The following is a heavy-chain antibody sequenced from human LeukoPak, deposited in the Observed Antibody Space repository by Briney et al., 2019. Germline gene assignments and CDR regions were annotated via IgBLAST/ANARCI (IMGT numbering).Heavy chain of an antibody. CDR1: GGSISNYY. CDR2: IYYSGST. D-gene: IGHD5-18*01. CDR3: ARTYSYADFYDY. V-gene: IGHV4-59*01. Sequence: SETLSLTCTVSGGSISNYYWSWIRQPPGKGLEWIGYIYYSGSTNYNPSLKSRVTISVDTSKNQFSLKLSSVTAADTAVYYCARTYSYADFYDYWGQGTLVTVSS. J-gene: IGHJ4*02.